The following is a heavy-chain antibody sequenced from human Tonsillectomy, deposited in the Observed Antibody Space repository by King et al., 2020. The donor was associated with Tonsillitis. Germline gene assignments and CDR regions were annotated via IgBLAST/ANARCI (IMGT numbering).Heavy chain of an antibody. CDR3: AKWDTHGRAFDI. D-gene: IGHD5-18*01. V-gene: IGHV3-30*18. J-gene: IGHJ3*02. Sequence: HVQLVESGGGVVRPGRSLRLSCAASGFTFTTYGMHWVRQAPGKGLDWVAVISYDGSKKYYADSVKGRFTVSRDNSNNTLYLQMTSLRAEDTAVYYCAKWDTHGRAFDIWGQGTMVTVSS. CDR2: ISYDGSKK. CDR1: GFTFTTYG.